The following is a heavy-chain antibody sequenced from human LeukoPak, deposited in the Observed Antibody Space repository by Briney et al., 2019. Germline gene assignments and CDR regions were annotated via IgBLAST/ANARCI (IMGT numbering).Heavy chain of an antibody. CDR3: AKDASSGWFNDAFDI. V-gene: IGHV3-23*01. Sequence: PGGSLRLYCAASRFTFSSYAMSWVRQAPGKGLEWVSAISGSGGSTYYADSVKGRFTISRDNSKNTLYLQMNSLRAEDTAVYYCAKDASSGWFNDAFDIWGQGTMVTVSS. D-gene: IGHD6-19*01. CDR1: RFTFSSYA. J-gene: IGHJ3*02. CDR2: ISGSGGST.